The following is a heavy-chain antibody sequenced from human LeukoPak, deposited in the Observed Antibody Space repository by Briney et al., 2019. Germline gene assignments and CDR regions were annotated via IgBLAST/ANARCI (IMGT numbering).Heavy chain of an antibody. D-gene: IGHD2-2*01. CDR3: ARRKIPAARGSDYYYYGMDV. Sequence: ASVTVSCKASGYTFTSYDINWVRQATGQGLEWMGWMNPNSGNTGYAQKFQGRVTMTRNTSISTAYMELSSLRSEDTAVYYCARRKIPAARGSDYYYYGMDVWGQGTTVTVSS. CDR2: MNPNSGNT. CDR1: GYTFTSYD. V-gene: IGHV1-8*01. J-gene: IGHJ6*02.